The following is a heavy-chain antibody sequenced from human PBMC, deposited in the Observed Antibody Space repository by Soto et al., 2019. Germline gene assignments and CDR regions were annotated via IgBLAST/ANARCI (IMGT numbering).Heavy chain of an antibody. CDR3: ARSSGSYRPFDS. CDR2: ISSSGGTP. D-gene: IGHD3-22*01. Sequence: PGGSLRLSCAASEFTFSSYVMSWVRQAPGKGLEWVSSISSSGGTPYYGDSVKGRFIISSDYANNFLYLQMNSLRAEDTAVYYCARSSGSYRPFDSWGQGTLVTVSS. CDR1: EFTFSSYV. J-gene: IGHJ4*02. V-gene: IGHV3-23*01.